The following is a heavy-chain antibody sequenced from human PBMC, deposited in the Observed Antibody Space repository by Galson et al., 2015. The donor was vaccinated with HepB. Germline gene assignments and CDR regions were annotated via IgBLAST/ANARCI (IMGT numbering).Heavy chain of an antibody. D-gene: IGHD2-15*01. Sequence: SVKVSCKASGYTFTSYGISWVRQAPGQGLEWMGWISAYNGNTNYAQKLQGRVTMTTDTSTSTAYMELRSLRSDDTAVYYCARDIVVVVAPQVDYYYYGMDVWGQGTTVTVSS. CDR1: GYTFTSYG. CDR3: ARDIVVVVAPQVDYYYYGMDV. V-gene: IGHV1-18*04. J-gene: IGHJ6*02. CDR2: ISAYNGNT.